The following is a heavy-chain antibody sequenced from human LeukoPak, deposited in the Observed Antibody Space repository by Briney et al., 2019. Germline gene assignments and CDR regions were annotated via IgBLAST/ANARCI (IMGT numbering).Heavy chain of an antibody. V-gene: IGHV3-23*01. J-gene: IGHJ5*02. Sequence: PGGSLRLSCAASGFSFSTYAMGWVRQAPGKGLEWVSALGTTGDATYYADSVKGRFTISRDNSKNTLYLQMSSLRAEDTAVYYCAKEPREYCSSTSCPNWIDPWGQGTLVTVSS. CDR2: LGTTGDAT. D-gene: IGHD2-2*01. CDR1: GFSFSTYA. CDR3: AKEPREYCSSTSCPNWIDP.